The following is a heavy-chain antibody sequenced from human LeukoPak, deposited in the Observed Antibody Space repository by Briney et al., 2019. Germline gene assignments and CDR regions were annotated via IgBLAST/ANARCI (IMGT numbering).Heavy chain of an antibody. CDR2: ISGSGGST. V-gene: IGHV3-23*01. CDR1: GFTFSSYA. CDR3: AKGDVVVGAATAAQDY. J-gene: IGHJ4*02. D-gene: IGHD2-15*01. Sequence: GGSLRPSCAASGFTFSSYAMSWVRQAPGEGLEWASAISGSGGSTYDADSVKGGFTISRDNSKNTLYLQMNSLRAEDTAVYYCAKGDVVVGAATAAQDYWGQGTLVTVSS.